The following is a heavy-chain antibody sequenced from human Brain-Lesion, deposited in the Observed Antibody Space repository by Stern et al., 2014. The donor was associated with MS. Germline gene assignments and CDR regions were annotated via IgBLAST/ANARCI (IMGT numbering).Heavy chain of an antibody. V-gene: IGHV4-39*01. Sequence: QVQLQQSGPGLVKPSETLSLTCTVSGGSISSSSYYWGWIRQPPGKGLEWIGSIYYLGSTYYNPSLKSRVTISLDTSQNQFSPRLSSGTAADTAVYFCAKLWLGELPESPFDYWGQGTLVTVSS. CDR2: IYYLGST. D-gene: IGHD3-10*01. CDR1: GGSISSSSYY. CDR3: AKLWLGELPESPFDY. J-gene: IGHJ4*02.